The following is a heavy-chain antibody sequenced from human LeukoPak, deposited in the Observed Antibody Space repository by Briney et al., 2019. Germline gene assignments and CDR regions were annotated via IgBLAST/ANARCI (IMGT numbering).Heavy chain of an antibody. Sequence: PGGSLRLSCAASGFTFSSCAMHWVRQAPGKGLEWVAVISYDGSNKYYADSVKGRFTISRDNSKNTLYLHMNSLRAEDTAVYYCATNSYDSSGYFGGIPYYGMDVWGQGTTVTVSS. J-gene: IGHJ6*02. D-gene: IGHD3-22*01. CDR2: ISYDGSNK. V-gene: IGHV3-30-3*01. CDR1: GFTFSSCA. CDR3: ATNSYDSSGYFGGIPYYGMDV.